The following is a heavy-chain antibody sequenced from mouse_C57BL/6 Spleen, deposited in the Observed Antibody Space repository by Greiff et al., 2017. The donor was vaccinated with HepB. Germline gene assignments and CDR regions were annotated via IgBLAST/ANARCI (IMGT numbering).Heavy chain of an antibody. V-gene: IGHV14-1*01. CDR2: IDPEDGDT. CDR1: GFNIKDYY. J-gene: IGHJ2*01. CDR3: TADDRRRGYFDY. Sequence: EVQLQQSGAELVRPGASVKLSCTASGFNIKDYYMHCVKQRPEQGLEWIGRIDPEDGDTEYAPKFQGKATMTADTSSNTAYLQLSSLTSEDTAVYYCTADDRRRGYFDYWGQGTTLTVSS. D-gene: IGHD2-12*01.